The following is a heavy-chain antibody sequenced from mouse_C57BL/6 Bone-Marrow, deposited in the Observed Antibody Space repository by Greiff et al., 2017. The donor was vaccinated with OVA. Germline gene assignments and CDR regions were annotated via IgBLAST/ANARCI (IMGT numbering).Heavy chain of an antibody. CDR2: ISGGGGNT. CDR3: ARQILPYYYGSSYWFAY. J-gene: IGHJ3*01. Sequence: EVKLMESGGGLVKPGGSLKLSCAASGFTFSSYTLSWVRQTPEKRLEWVATISGGGGNTYYPDSVKGRFTISRDNAKNTLYRQMSSLRSEDTALYYCARQILPYYYGSSYWFAYWGQGTLVTVSA. CDR1: GFTFSSYT. D-gene: IGHD1-1*01. V-gene: IGHV5-9*01.